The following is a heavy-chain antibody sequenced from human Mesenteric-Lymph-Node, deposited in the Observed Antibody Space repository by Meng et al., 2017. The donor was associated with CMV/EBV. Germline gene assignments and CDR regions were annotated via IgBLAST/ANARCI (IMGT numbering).Heavy chain of an antibody. CDR2: IYYSGST. V-gene: IGHV4-61*05. D-gene: IGHD3-22*01. J-gene: IGHJ4*02. CDR1: GVTISSSSYY. CDR3: TRMGTIIQTSLVFDY. Sequence: SETLSLTCTASGVTISSSSYYWGWIRQPTGMGRVWIGYIYYSGSTNYNPSLKSRVTMSVDTSKNQFSQMLSSVTAADTAVYYWTRMGTIIQTSLVFDYWGQGTLVTVSS.